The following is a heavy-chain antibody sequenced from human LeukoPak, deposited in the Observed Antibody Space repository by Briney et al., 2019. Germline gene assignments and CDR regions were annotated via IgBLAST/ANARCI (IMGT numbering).Heavy chain of an antibody. CDR2: INHSGST. D-gene: IGHD3-10*01. CDR1: GGSLSGYY. V-gene: IGHV4-34*01. Sequence: PSETLSLTCGVSGGSLSGYYWSWIRQPPGKGLEWIGEINHSGSTNYNPSLKSRVTISVDTSKNQFSLKLSSVTAADTAVYYCARDRVLWFGELFGYWGQGTLVTVSS. CDR3: ARDRVLWFGELFGY. J-gene: IGHJ4*02.